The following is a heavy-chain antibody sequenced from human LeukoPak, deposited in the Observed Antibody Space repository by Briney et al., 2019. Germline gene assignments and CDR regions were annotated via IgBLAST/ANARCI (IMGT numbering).Heavy chain of an antibody. CDR3: ARDAYDKKRRGNDGFDI. Sequence: KTSETLSLTCTVSGDSISSGDYSWNWIRQPPGKGLEWIGKIHYSGTTGHNPSLKSRVTFSVDKSRNQVSLNLRSVTAADTAVYYCARDAYDKKRRGNDGFDIWGQGTKVTVS. CDR2: IHYSGTT. CDR1: GDSISSGDYS. V-gene: IGHV4-30-2*01. D-gene: IGHD3-9*01. J-gene: IGHJ3*02.